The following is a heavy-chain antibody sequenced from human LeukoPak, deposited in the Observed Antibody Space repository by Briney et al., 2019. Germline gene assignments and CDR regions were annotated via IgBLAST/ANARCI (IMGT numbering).Heavy chain of an antibody. CDR1: GFTFGDHA. Sequence: GGSLRLSCTASGFTFGDHAMSWVRQAPGKGLEWVGFIRCKTYGKTTEYAASVKGRFTISRDDSKNIAYLQMNSLKTEDTAIYYCTRFVPYLDYWGQGTLVTVSS. CDR2: IRCKTYGKTT. J-gene: IGHJ4*02. CDR3: TRFVPYLDY. V-gene: IGHV3-49*04. D-gene: IGHD3-16*01.